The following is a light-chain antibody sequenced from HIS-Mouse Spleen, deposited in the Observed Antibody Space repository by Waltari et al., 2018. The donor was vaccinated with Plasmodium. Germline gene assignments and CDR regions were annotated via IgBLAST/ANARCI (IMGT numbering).Light chain of an antibody. CDR2: DNN. V-gene: IGLV1-51*01. CDR1: SSNIGNNS. CDR3: GTWDSSLSAVV. J-gene: IGLJ2*01. Sequence: QSVLTQPPSVSAAPGQTVTISCSGSSSNIGNNSVSWYQQLPGTAPKLLIYDNNKRPSGIPDRFSGSKSGTSATLGITGLQTGDEADYYCGTWDSSLSAVVFGGGTKLTVL.